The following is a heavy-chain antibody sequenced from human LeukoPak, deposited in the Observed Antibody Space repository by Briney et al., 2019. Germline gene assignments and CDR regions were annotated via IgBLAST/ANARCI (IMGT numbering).Heavy chain of an antibody. V-gene: IGHV1-2*02. CDR3: ARGYFERDWFDP. CDR1: GYTFTGYY. Sequence: ASVKVSCKASGYTFTGYYMHWVRQAPGQGLEWMGWINPNSGGTNYAQKFQGRVTMTRDTSISTAYMELSRPRSDDTAVYYCARGYFERDWFDPWGQGTLVTVSS. D-gene: IGHD3-9*01. CDR2: INPNSGGT. J-gene: IGHJ5*02.